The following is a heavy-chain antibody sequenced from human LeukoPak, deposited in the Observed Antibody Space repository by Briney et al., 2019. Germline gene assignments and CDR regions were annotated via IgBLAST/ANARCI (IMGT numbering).Heavy chain of an antibody. CDR1: GGTFSSYA. J-gene: IGHJ4*02. CDR3: ARLEMATTGDH. CDR2: IIPIFGTA. V-gene: IGHV1-69*13. D-gene: IGHD5-24*01. Sequence: GASVKVSCKASGGTFSSYAISWVRQAPGQGLEWMGGIIPIFGTANYAQKFQGRVTITADESTSTAYMEMSSLRSEDTAVYYCARLEMATTGDHWGQGTLVTVSS.